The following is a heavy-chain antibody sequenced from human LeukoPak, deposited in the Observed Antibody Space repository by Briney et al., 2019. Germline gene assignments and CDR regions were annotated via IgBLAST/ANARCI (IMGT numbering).Heavy chain of an antibody. D-gene: IGHD3-9*01. J-gene: IGHJ3*02. Sequence: GASVKVSCKASGYTFTAYYMHWVRQAPGQGLEWMGWINHNSGGTKSAQKFQGRVTMTRDTSISTAYMEVSGLRSDDTALYYCAREGFDYGFDIWGQGTMVTVSS. CDR2: INHNSGGT. CDR1: GYTFTAYY. CDR3: AREGFDYGFDI. V-gene: IGHV1-2*02.